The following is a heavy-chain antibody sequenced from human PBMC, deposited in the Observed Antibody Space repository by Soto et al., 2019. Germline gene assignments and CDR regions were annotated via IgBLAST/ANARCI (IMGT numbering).Heavy chain of an antibody. V-gene: IGHV1-18*01. Sequence: QVQLVQSGAEVKMPGASVKVSCKASGYTFSNYGVSWVRQAPGQGLEWMGWINAHNGNTNYAQKLQGRVTMTTDTSTSTVYLELRSLGSDDTAVYYCARDGYYDNWGQGTKVTVSS. J-gene: IGHJ3*02. CDR1: GYTFSNYG. CDR3: ARDGYYDN. CDR2: INAHNGNT. D-gene: IGHD5-18*01.